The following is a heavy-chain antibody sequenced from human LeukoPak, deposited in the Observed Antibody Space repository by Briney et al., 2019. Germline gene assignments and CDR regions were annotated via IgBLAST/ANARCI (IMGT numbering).Heavy chain of an antibody. CDR3: ASLYYYDTSSSRSYWYFDL. D-gene: IGHD3-22*01. CDR2: IYYSGTA. V-gene: IGHV4-39*07. Sequence: PSETLSLTCTVSGGSISSSNYYWAWIRQPPGKRLEWIGRIYYSGTAYYNPSLKSRVSMSMDTSQNQFSLKLNSVTAADTALYYCASLYYYDTSSSRSYWYFDLWGRGTQVTVSS. CDR1: GGSISSSNYY. J-gene: IGHJ2*01.